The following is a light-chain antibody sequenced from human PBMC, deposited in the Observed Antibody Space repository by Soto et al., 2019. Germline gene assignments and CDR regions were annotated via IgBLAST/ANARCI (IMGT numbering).Light chain of an antibody. J-gene: IGLJ3*02. CDR3: NSYTSTSTRV. Sequence: QSALTQPASVSGSPGQSITISCTGTSNDVGGYDYVSWYQQHPGRAPKLLIYEVSNRPSGVSSRFSGSKSGNTASLMISGLQAGDEADYYCNSYTSTSTRVFGGGTQLTVL. V-gene: IGLV2-14*01. CDR2: EVS. CDR1: SNDVGGYDY.